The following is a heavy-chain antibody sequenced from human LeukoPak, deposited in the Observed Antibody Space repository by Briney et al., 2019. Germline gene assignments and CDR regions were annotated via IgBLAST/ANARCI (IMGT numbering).Heavy chain of an antibody. V-gene: IGHV3-30*02. CDR1: GFTFSTQG. Sequence: PGGSLRLSCAASGFTFSTQGIHWVRQAPGKGLEWVTFIQNDATDKRYADSVKGRFTVSRDNSKNTVYLQMNSLRSEDTAMYYCVRESGRSRVGGLLRDWGQGTLVIVSS. D-gene: IGHD3-10*01. CDR3: VRESGRSRVGGLLRD. CDR2: IQNDATDK. J-gene: IGHJ4*02.